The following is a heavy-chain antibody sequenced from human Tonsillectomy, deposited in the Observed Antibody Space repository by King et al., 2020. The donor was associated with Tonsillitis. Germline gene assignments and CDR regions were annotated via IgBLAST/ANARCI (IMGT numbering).Heavy chain of an antibody. Sequence: VQLVESGGGLVKPGGSLRLSCAASGFTFSTYSMTWVRQAPGKGLEWVSSINSVGSHIYYADSVRGRSTISRDNAKNSLYLQMNSLRAEDAAVYSCARPYCSGERCYQRNDAFDLWGLGTMVTVSS. CDR1: GFTFSTYS. J-gene: IGHJ3*01. CDR3: ARPYCSGERCYQRNDAFDL. CDR2: INSVGSHI. V-gene: IGHV3-21*01. D-gene: IGHD2-15*01.